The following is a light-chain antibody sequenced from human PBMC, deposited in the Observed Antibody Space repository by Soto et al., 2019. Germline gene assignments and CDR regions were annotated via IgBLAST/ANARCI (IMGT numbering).Light chain of an antibody. Sequence: QCVLTQPASVSGSPGQSITISCTGTISDVGGYNFVSWYQQYPGKAPKLMICDVSNRPSGVSNRFSGSKSGNTASLTISGLQAEDEADYYCSSFTGSNYVFGTGTEVTVL. J-gene: IGLJ1*01. CDR3: SSFTGSNYV. CDR1: ISDVGGYNF. CDR2: DVS. V-gene: IGLV2-14*03.